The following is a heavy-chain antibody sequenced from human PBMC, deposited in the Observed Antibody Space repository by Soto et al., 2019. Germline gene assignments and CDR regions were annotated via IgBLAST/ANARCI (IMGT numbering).Heavy chain of an antibody. CDR1: GGTFSSYA. Sequence: SVKVSCKASGGTFSSYAISWVRQAPGQGLEWMGGIIPIFGTANYAQKFQGRVTITADEATSTAYMELSSLISEDTAVYYCVRPGAGHDVLRGRYFYYFHTVDVWGQGTTVTVSS. D-gene: IGHD3-9*01. V-gene: IGHV1-69*13. CDR3: VRPGAGHDVLRGRYFYYFHTVDV. CDR2: IIPIFGTA. J-gene: IGHJ6*01.